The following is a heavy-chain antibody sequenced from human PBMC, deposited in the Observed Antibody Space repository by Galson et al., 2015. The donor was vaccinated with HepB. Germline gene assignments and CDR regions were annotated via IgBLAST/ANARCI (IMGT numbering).Heavy chain of an antibody. Sequence: ETLSLTCTVSGGSMNKYYWNWIRQPPGRGLEWIGFIHYSGSTNYNSSLKSRVTISVDTSKNQFSLKLSSVTVADTAVYYCARNAHDSGSFYNWSDPWGQGTLVTVSS. CDR1: GGSMNKYY. CDR3: ARNAHDSGSFYNWSDP. J-gene: IGHJ5*02. CDR2: IHYSGST. D-gene: IGHD3-10*01. V-gene: IGHV4-59*01.